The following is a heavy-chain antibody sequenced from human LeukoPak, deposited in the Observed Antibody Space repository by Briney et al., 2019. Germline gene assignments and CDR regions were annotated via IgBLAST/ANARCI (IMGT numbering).Heavy chain of an antibody. V-gene: IGHV4-61*02. J-gene: IGHJ4*02. D-gene: IGHD6-25*01. CDR1: NGSISSNTYF. CDR2: IYTSGST. CDR3: ARDRNSGWGSNFDY. Sequence: SETLSLTCTVSNGSISSNTYFWSWIRQPAGKGLEWIGRIYTSGSTNYNPSLKSRVTMSVDTSKNQFSLKLNSVTAADTAVYYCARDRNSGWGSNFDYWGQGTLVTVSS.